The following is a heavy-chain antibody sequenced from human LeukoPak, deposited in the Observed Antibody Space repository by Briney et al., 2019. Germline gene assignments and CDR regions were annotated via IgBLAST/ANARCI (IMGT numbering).Heavy chain of an antibody. CDR3: ARPYYYDSSGYYYPFDY. CDR2: INPNGGGT. D-gene: IGHD3-22*01. V-gene: IGHV1-2*02. J-gene: IGHJ4*02. CDR1: GYTFSGYY. Sequence: GASVKVSCKASGYTFSGYYMHWVRQAPGQGLEWMGWINPNGGGTNYAQKFQGRVTMTRDTSISTAYMELSRLESDDTAVCYCARPYYYDSSGYYYPFDYWGQGTLVTVSS.